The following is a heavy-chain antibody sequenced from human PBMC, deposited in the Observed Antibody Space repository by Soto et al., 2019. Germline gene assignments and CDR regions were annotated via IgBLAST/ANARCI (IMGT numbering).Heavy chain of an antibody. CDR2: IGGRGGRT. Sequence: GGSLRLSCAASGFTFSSYAMSWVRQAPGKGLEWVSAIGGRGGRTYYADSVKGRFTISRDNSKNTLYLQMNSLRAEDTAVYYCAKDPAVSGYDYWFDPWGQGTLVTVSS. V-gene: IGHV3-23*01. CDR1: GFTFSSYA. CDR3: AKDPAVSGYDYWFDP. J-gene: IGHJ5*02. D-gene: IGHD5-12*01.